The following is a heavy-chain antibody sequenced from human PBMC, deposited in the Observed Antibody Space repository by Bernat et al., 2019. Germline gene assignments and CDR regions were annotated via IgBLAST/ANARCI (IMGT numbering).Heavy chain of an antibody. Sequence: QVQLVESGGGVVQPGRSLRLSCAASGFTFSNYVMHWVRQAPGKGLEWVALIWYDAINKYYADSVKGRFTISRDNSKNTLYLQMNSLRAEDTAVYYCASGVRGDYTYEYWGQGTLVTVS. V-gene: IGHV3-33*01. CDR3: ASGVRGDYTYEY. D-gene: IGHD4-17*01. CDR1: GFTFSNYV. J-gene: IGHJ4*02. CDR2: IWYDAINK.